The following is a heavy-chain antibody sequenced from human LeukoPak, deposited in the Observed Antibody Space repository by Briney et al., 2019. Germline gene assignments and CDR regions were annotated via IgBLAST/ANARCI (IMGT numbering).Heavy chain of an antibody. J-gene: IGHJ4*02. CDR3: ARAPTGYYDSSGYESFDY. Sequence: KTSETLSLTCTVAGGSISSGGYYWSWIRQHPGKGLEWIGYIYYSGSTYYNPSLKRRVTISVDTSKNQFSLKLSSVTAADTAVYYCARAPTGYYDSSGYESFDYWGQGTLVTVSS. V-gene: IGHV4-31*03. CDR1: GGSISSGGYY. CDR2: IYYSGST. D-gene: IGHD3-22*01.